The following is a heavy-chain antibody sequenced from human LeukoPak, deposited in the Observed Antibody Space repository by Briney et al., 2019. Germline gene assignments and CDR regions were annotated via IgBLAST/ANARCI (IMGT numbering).Heavy chain of an antibody. CDR1: GGSISSYY. CDR3: AREGQWLADWFDP. V-gene: IGHV4-59*01. J-gene: IGHJ5*02. CDR2: IHYSGST. D-gene: IGHD6-19*01. Sequence: SSETLSLTCTVSGGSISSYYWSWVRQPPGRGLEWIGYIHYSGSTNYNPSLKSRVTISLDTSKNQFSLKLTSVTAADTAVYYCAREGQWLADWFDPWGQGTLVTVSS.